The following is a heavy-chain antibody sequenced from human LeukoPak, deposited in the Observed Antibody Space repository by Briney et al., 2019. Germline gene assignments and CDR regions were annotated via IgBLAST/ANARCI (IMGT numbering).Heavy chain of an antibody. CDR3: AARYYDFWSGYYTGDY. Sequence: SETLSLTCAVYGGSFSGYYWSWIRQPPGKGLEWIGEINHSGSTNYNPSLKSRVTISVDTSKNQFSLKLSSVTAADTAVYYSAARYYDFWSGYYTGDYWGQGTLVTVCS. CDR2: INHSGST. J-gene: IGHJ4*02. CDR1: GGSFSGYY. V-gene: IGHV4-34*01. D-gene: IGHD3-3*01.